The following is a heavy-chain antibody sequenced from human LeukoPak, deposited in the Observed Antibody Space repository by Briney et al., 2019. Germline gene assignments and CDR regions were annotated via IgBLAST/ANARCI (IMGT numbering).Heavy chain of an antibody. Sequence: TGGSLRLSCEASGFIFDNYGMSWVRQAPGKGLEWVSVIYSSGSTDYADSVKGRFTISRDTSENTVYLQMNSLRADDTAVYYCARRQDDSSLGYWGQGTLVTVSS. CDR2: IYSSGST. J-gene: IGHJ4*02. D-gene: IGHD3-9*01. CDR1: GFIFDNYG. V-gene: IGHV3-53*01. CDR3: ARRQDDSSLGY.